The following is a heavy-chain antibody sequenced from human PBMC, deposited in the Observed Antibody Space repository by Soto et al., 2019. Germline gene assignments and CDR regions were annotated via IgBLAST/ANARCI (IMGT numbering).Heavy chain of an antibody. Sequence: ASVKVSCKASGYTFTKYDIHWVRQAPGQGLEWMGVINPTGGRASYAPKFQGRVTLTRDTSTSTAYMELSSLRSDDTAVYFCSRLTTMVREINDDPFDFWGQGTLVTVSS. CDR2: INPTGGRA. CDR3: SRLTTMVREINDDPFDF. CDR1: GYTFTKYD. D-gene: IGHD3-10*01. J-gene: IGHJ4*03. V-gene: IGHV1-46*03.